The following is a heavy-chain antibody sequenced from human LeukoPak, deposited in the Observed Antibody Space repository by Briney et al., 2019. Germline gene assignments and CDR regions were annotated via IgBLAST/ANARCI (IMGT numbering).Heavy chain of an antibody. V-gene: IGHV4-34*01. CDR3: ARHDSIYYYYMDV. CDR2: INHSGST. Sequence: SETLSLTCAVYGGSFSGYYWSWIRQPPGKGLEWIGEINHSGSTNYNPSLKSRVTISVDTSKNQFSLKLSSVTAADTAVYYCARHDSIYYYYMDVWGNGTTVTISS. CDR1: GGSFSGYY. D-gene: IGHD3-16*01. J-gene: IGHJ6*03.